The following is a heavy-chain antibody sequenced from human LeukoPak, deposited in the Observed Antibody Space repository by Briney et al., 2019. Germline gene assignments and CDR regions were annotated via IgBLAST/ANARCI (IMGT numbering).Heavy chain of an antibody. CDR2: ISYDGSNK. CDR3: AKDLAAAAGLY. CDR1: GFSVSNYY. Sequence: PGGSLRLSCAGSGFSVSNYYMNWVRQAPGKGLEWVAVISYDGSNKYYADSVKGRFTISRDNSKNTLYLQMNSLRAEDTAVYYCAKDLAAAAGLYWGQGTLVTVSS. D-gene: IGHD6-13*01. J-gene: IGHJ4*02. V-gene: IGHV3-30*18.